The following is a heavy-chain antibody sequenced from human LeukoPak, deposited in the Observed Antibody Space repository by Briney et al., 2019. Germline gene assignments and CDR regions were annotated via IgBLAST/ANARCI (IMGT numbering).Heavy chain of an antibody. V-gene: IGHV4-34*01. Sequence: SETLSLTCAVYGGSFSGYYWSWIRQPPGKGLEWIGEINHSGSTNYNPSLKSRATISVDTSKNQFSLKLSSVTAADTAVYYCARNGRIAAARFYYWGQGTLVTVSS. CDR3: ARNGRIAAARFYY. CDR1: GGSFSGYY. D-gene: IGHD6-13*01. J-gene: IGHJ4*02. CDR2: INHSGST.